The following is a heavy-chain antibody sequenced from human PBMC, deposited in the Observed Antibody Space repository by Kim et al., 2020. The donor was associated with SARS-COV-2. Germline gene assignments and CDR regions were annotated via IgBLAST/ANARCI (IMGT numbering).Heavy chain of an antibody. J-gene: IGHJ6*02. D-gene: IGHD3-9*01. CDR1: GFTVSSNY. Sequence: GGSLRLSCAASGFTVSSNYMSWVRQAPGKGLEWVSVIYSGGSTYYADSVKGRFTISRHNSKNTLYLQMNSLRAEDTAVYYCAREYYDILTGYYKGGMDVWGQGTTVTVSS. V-gene: IGHV3-53*04. CDR3: AREYYDILTGYYKGGMDV. CDR2: IYSGGST.